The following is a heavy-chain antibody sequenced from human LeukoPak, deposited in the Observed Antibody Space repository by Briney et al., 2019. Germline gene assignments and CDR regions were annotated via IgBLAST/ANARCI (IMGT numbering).Heavy chain of an antibody. Sequence: PSETLSLTCTVSGGSISSHYWSWIRQPPGKGLEWIGYIYYSGSTNYNPSLKGRVTISVDTSKNQFSLKLSSVTAADTAVYYCARGGRRDNVFDYWGQGTLVTVSS. CDR3: ARGGRRDNVFDY. D-gene: IGHD1-1*01. CDR2: IYYSGST. CDR1: GGSISSHY. J-gene: IGHJ4*02. V-gene: IGHV4-59*11.